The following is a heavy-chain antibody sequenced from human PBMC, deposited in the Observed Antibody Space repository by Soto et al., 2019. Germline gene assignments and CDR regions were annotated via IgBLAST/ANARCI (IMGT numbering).Heavy chain of an antibody. CDR3: ARPYYSDSSSYYHRDYFDY. V-gene: IGHV3-48*02. CDR2: ISSSTSSTSTI. CDR1: GFTFSSYS. Sequence: GGSLRLSCAASGFTFSSYSMNWVRQAPGKGLEWVSYISSSTSSTSTIYHADSVKGRFTISRDNAKNSLFLQMNSLRDEDTAVYYCARPYYSDSSSYYHRDYFDYWGQGTLVTVSS. D-gene: IGHD3-22*01. J-gene: IGHJ4*02.